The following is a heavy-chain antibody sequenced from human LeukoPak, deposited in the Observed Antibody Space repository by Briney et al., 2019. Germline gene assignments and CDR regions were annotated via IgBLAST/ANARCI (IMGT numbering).Heavy chain of an antibody. V-gene: IGHV3-21*01. D-gene: IGHD2-21*02. CDR1: GFTFSSYS. J-gene: IGHJ4*02. Sequence: GGSLRLSCAASGFTFSSYSMNWVRQAPGKGLEWVSSISSSSYIYYEDSVKGRFTISRDNAKNSLYLQMNSLRAEDTAVYYCARVGDITREYYGGDCYSYYFDYWGQGTLVTVSS. CDR3: ARVGDITREYYGGDCYSYYFDY. CDR2: ISSSSYI.